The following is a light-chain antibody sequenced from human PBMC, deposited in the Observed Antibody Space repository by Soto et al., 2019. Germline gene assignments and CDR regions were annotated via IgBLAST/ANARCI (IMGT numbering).Light chain of an antibody. CDR2: AAS. CDR3: QKYNSAPRT. CDR1: QCLXTA. J-gene: IGKJ5*01. V-gene: IGKV1-13*02. Sequence: QLTQCASSLSASAGDRVIIACRASQCLXTALDWYQQKPGNAPMLLXYAASTVAAGVPSRLSGSGSGTDFTLTISSLQPEDFATYYCQKYNSAPRTFGQGTRLEIK.